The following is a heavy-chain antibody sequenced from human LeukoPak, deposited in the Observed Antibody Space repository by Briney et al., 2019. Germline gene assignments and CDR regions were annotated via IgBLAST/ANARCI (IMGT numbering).Heavy chain of an antibody. V-gene: IGHV6-1*01. J-gene: IGHJ5*02. Sequence: PSQTLSLTCAISGDSVSSNSAAWNWIRQSSSRGLEWLGRTYYRSKWYNDYAVSVKSRITINPDTSKNQFSLQLNSVTPEDTAVYYCARGVVVITHGSMYNWFDPWGQGTLVTVSS. D-gene: IGHD3-22*01. CDR1: GDSVSSNSAA. CDR3: ARGVVVITHGSMYNWFDP. CDR2: TYYRSKWYN.